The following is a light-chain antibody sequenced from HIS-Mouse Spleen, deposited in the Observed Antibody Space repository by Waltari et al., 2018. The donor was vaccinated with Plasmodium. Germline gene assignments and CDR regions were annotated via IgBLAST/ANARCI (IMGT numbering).Light chain of an antibody. CDR2: CAS. Sequence: EIVMTQSPATLSVSPGERATLSCRASQSVSSNLAWYQQKPGQAPRLLIYCASTRAPGIPARFSGSGSGTEFTLTISSLQSEDFAVYYCQQYNNWSFTFGPGTKVDIK. J-gene: IGKJ3*01. CDR3: QQYNNWSFT. V-gene: IGKV3-15*01. CDR1: QSVSSN.